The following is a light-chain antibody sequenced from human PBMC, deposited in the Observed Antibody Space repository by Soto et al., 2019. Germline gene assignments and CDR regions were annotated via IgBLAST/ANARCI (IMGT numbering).Light chain of an antibody. Sequence: QSALTQPASGSGSPGQSSTISCTGTSSDVGGYNYVSWYQQNPGKAPKLMIYDVSNRPSGVSNRFSGSKSGNTASLTISGLQAEDEADYYCSSYTSSSTLFYVFGTGTKVTVL. J-gene: IGLJ1*01. V-gene: IGLV2-14*01. CDR3: SSYTSSSTLFYV. CDR2: DVS. CDR1: SSDVGGYNY.